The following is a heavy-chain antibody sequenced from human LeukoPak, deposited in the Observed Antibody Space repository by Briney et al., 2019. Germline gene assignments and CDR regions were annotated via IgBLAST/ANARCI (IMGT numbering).Heavy chain of an antibody. J-gene: IGHJ4*02. D-gene: IGHD3-9*01. CDR3: AKSRDDGTGYYYDY. CDR1: GFSFDDYA. CDR2: ISRNSYNI. V-gene: IGHV3-9*01. Sequence: HPGGSLRLSCEASGFSFDDYAMHWVRQAPGKGLEWVAGISRNSYNIAYGDSVKGRFTISRDNAKKSLSLQMNSLGTEDTAFYYCAKSRDDGTGYYYDYWGQGVLVTVAS.